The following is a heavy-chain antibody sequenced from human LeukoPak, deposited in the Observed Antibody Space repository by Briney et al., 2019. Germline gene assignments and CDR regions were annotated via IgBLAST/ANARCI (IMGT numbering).Heavy chain of an antibody. V-gene: IGHV4-39*02. J-gene: IGHJ6*02. D-gene: IGHD2-21*01. Sequence: SETLSLTCTVSGGSITRSTDYWGWIRQPPGKGLEWIGSINYSGITYYNPSLKSRVTKSVDTSKNQFSLNLNSVTAADTAVYYCVRDDSGMDVWGQGTTVTVSS. CDR1: GGSITRSTDY. CDR3: VRDDSGMDV. CDR2: INYSGIT.